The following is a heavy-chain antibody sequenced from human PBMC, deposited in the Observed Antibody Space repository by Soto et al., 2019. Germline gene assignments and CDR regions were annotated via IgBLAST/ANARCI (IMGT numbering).Heavy chain of an antibody. CDR3: ESDGYPSSRGDPIDY. CDR1: GFTFSSYS. Sequence: GGSLRLSCAASGFTFSSYSMSWVRQAPGKGLEWVAKIKQDGSERYYVNSGKGRFTISRDNAKNSMYLQMNSLRAEDTEEYDCESDGYPSSRGDPIDYWGQGTLVTVSS. D-gene: IGHD3-10*01. V-gene: IGHV3-7*01. CDR2: IKQDGSER. J-gene: IGHJ4*02.